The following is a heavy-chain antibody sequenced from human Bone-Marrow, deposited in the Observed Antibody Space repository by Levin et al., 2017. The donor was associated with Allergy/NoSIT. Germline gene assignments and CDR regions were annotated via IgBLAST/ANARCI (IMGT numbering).Heavy chain of an antibody. J-gene: IGHJ4*02. Sequence: SCAASGFTVSSNYMSWVRQAPGKGLEWVSVIYSGGSTYYADSVKGRFTISRDNSKNTLYLQMNSLRAEDTAVYYCARSEEYGRLVRGPMAYWGQGTLVTVSS. CDR1: GFTVSSNY. CDR3: ARSEEYGRLVRGPMAY. CDR2: IYSGGST. V-gene: IGHV3-53*01. D-gene: IGHD6-19*01.